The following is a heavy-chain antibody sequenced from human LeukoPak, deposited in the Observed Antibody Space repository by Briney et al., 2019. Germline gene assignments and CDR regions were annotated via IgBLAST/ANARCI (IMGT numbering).Heavy chain of an antibody. CDR2: INSDGSST. V-gene: IGHV3-74*01. J-gene: IGHJ3*02. Sequence: TGGSLRLSCAASGFTFSSYWMHWVRQAPGKGLVWVSRINSDGSSTSYADSVKGRFTISRDNAKNTLYLQLNSLRAEDTAIYYCAREGPGYDRGGYRTWRAFDIWGQGTMVTVSS. CDR3: AREGPGYDRGGYRTWRAFDI. D-gene: IGHD3-22*01. CDR1: GFTFSSYW.